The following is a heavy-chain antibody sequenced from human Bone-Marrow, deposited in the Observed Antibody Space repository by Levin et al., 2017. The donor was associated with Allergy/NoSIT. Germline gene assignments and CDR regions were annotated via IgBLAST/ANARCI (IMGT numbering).Heavy chain of an antibody. CDR3: AKGQTTTIFGVVTGFDY. CDR2: ISGSGGDT. D-gene: IGHD3-3*01. Sequence: LSLTCAASGFTFDTHAMHWVRQAPGKGLEWISSISGSGGDTNYADSVKGRFTISRDSLKSTLNLQMRSLRAEATAVYYCAKGQTTTIFGVVTGFDYWGQGSLVTVSS. J-gene: IGHJ4*02. CDR1: GFTFDTHA. V-gene: IGHV3-23*01.